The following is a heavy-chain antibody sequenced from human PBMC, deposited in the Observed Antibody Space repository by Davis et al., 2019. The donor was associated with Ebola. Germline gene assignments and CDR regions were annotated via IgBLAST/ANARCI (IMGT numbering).Heavy chain of an antibody. CDR2: ISTFDGKT. D-gene: IGHD4-17*01. CDR3: ARGLDFGDYTDY. Sequence: AASVKVSCKASGYTFTSYGISWVRQAPGQGPEWMGWISTFDGKTKYVQKFQGRVTMTRDKSTSTVYMELRSLRSDDTAVYYCARGLDFGDYTDYWGQGTLVTVAS. J-gene: IGHJ4*02. V-gene: IGHV1-18*01. CDR1: GYTFTSYG.